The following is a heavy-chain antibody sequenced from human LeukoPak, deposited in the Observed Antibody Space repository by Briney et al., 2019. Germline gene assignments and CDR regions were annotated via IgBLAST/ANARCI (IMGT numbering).Heavy chain of an antibody. Sequence: PSETLSLTCAVYGESFSGYYWSWIRQPPEEGLEWIGEINHGGITYYNPSLKSRVIISVDTSKNQFSLKLSSVTAADTSVYYCARIRFSGYDSYYFETWGQGRLVTVSS. D-gene: IGHD5-12*01. J-gene: IGHJ4*02. CDR3: ARIRFSGYDSYYFET. V-gene: IGHV4-34*01. CDR1: GESFSGYY. CDR2: INHGGIT.